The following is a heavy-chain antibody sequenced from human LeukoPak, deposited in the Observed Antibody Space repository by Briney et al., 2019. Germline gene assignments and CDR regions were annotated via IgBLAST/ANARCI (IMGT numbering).Heavy chain of an antibody. CDR1: GGSISSGGYS. V-gene: IGHV4-30-2*05. CDR3: ARDSPPPYCSGGSCYHYYYYGMDV. Sequence: SQTLSLTCAVSGGSISSGGYSWSWIRQPPGKGLEWIGYIYHSGSTYYNPSLRSRVTISVDTSKNQFSLKLSSVTAADTAVYYCARDSPPPYCSGGSCYHYYYYGMDVWGQGTTVTVSS. D-gene: IGHD2-15*01. CDR2: IYHSGST. J-gene: IGHJ6*02.